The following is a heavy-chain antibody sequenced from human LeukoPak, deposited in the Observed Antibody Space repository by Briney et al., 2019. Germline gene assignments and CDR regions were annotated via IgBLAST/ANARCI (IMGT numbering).Heavy chain of an antibody. Sequence: GSLRLSCAASGFTFSSYAMSWVRQPPGKGLEWIGSIYYSGSTYYNPSLKSRVTISVDTSKNQFSLKLSSVTAADTAVYYCASYYGDYNDAFDIWGQGTMVTVSS. CDR3: ASYYGDYNDAFDI. CDR2: IYYSGST. J-gene: IGHJ3*02. CDR1: GFTFSSYA. D-gene: IGHD4-17*01. V-gene: IGHV4-39*07.